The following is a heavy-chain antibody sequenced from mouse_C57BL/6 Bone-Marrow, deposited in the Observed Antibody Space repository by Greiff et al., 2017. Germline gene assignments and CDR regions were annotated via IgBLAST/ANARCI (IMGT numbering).Heavy chain of an antibody. Sequence: EVKLQESGGDLVKPGGSLQLSCAASGFTFSSYGMSWVRQTPDKRLEWVATISSGGSYPYYPDSVKGRFTISRDNAKNTLYLQMSSLKSEDTSMYYCARPADYDGASWGQATLVPVSA. J-gene: IGHJ3*01. V-gene: IGHV5-6*01. D-gene: IGHD2-4*01. CDR1: GFTFSSYG. CDR2: ISSGGSYP. CDR3: ARPADYDGAS.